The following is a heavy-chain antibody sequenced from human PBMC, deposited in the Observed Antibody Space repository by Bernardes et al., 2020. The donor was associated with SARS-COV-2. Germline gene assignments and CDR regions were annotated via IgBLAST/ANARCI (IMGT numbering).Heavy chain of an antibody. D-gene: IGHD6-13*01. CDR1: GYTFTSYG. CDR2: ISSYNGNT. J-gene: IGHJ1*01. CDR3: ARGQRLVLYAEYFHH. V-gene: IGHV1-18*04. Sequence: ASVKVSCKASGYTFTSYGINWVRQAPGQGLEWMGWISSYNGNTNYAQRLQGRVTMTTDTSTSTAYMELRSLRSDDTAVYYCARGQRLVLYAEYFHHWGQGTLVTVSS.